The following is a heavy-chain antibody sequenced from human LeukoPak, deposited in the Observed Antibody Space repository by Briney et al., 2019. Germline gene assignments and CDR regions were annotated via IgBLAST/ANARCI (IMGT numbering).Heavy chain of an antibody. CDR2: INWNGRSI. CDR3: ARAIWGKDAFDI. V-gene: IGHV3-20*04. D-gene: IGHD3-16*01. J-gene: IGHJ3*02. Sequence: GGSLRLSCAASRFTFDEYGMSWVRQTAGKGLEWVSGINWNGRSIGYADSVKGRFTVSRDNAKSSLYLQMNSLRAEDTALYYCARAIWGKDAFDIWGQGTMVTVSS. CDR1: RFTFDEYG.